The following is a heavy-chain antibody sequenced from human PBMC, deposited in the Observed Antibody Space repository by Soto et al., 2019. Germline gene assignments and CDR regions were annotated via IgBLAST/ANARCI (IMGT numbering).Heavy chain of an antibody. Sequence: PSETLSLTCTVSGGSITSYYWSWIRQPPGKGLEWIGYIYYSGSTNYNPSLKSRVTISVDTSKNRFSLRLSSVTAADTAVYYCASRDPGTSVDYWGQGTLVTVSS. J-gene: IGHJ4*02. V-gene: IGHV4-59*01. CDR2: IYYSGST. CDR1: GGSITSYY. D-gene: IGHD1-7*01. CDR3: ASRDPGTSVDY.